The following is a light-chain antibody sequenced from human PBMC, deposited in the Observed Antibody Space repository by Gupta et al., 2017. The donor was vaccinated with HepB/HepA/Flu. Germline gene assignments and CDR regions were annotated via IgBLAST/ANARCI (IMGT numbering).Light chain of an antibody. CDR1: QSMSRW. CDR2: KAS. V-gene: IGKV1-5*03. CDR3: QHYNSFSWT. J-gene: IGKJ1*01. Sequence: DIQMTHSPSTLSASVGDRVTITCRDSQSMSRWLAWYQQKPGKAPKLLICKASSLESGVPSRFSGSASGTEFTLTISSLQPDDFATYYCQHYNSFSWTFGQGTKVEIK.